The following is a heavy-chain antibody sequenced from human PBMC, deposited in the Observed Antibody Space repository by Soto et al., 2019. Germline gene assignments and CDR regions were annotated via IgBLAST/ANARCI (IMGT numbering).Heavy chain of an antibody. CDR2: ISGSGGST. J-gene: IGHJ6*03. CDR1: GFTFSSYA. CDR3: AKGVRYYDILTGYPKYYYYYYMDV. D-gene: IGHD3-9*01. Sequence: GGSLRLSCAASGFTFSSYAMSWVRQAPGKVLEWVSAISGSGGSTYYADSVKGRFTISRDNSKNTLYLQMNSLRAEDTAVYYCAKGVRYYDILTGYPKYYYYYYMDVWGKGTTVTVSS. V-gene: IGHV3-23*01.